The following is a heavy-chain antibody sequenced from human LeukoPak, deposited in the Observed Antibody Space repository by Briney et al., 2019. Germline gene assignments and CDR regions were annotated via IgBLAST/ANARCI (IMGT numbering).Heavy chain of an antibody. Sequence: PGGSLRLSCVASSVFSTYTMNWVRQAPGKGLECISYITRDSRGIYYADSVKGRFTISRDNAKNSLYLQLNSLRDDDTAVYYCARERGGYFFDYWGQGTLVTVSS. J-gene: IGHJ4*02. CDR1: SVFSTYT. D-gene: IGHD3-10*01. V-gene: IGHV3-48*02. CDR3: ARERGGYFFDY. CDR2: ITRDSRGI.